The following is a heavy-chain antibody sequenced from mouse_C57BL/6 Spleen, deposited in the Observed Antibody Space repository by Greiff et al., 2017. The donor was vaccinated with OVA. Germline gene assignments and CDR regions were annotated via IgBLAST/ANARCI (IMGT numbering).Heavy chain of an antibody. CDR1: GYTFTDYD. J-gene: IGHJ1*03. CDR3: TRVSITSLVSYWYFDV. V-gene: IGHV1-15*01. Sequence: QVQLQQSGAELVRPGASVTLSCKASGYTFTDYDMHWVKQTPVHGLEWIGALDPETGGTAYNQKFKGQAILTADKSYSTAYMELSSLTSEDSAVYYCTRVSITSLVSYWYFDVWGTGTTVTVSS. D-gene: IGHD1-1*01. CDR2: LDPETGGT.